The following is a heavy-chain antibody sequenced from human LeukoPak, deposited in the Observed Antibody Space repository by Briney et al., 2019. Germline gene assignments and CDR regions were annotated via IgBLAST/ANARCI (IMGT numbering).Heavy chain of an antibody. Sequence: SETLSLTCTVSGGSISSSSYYWGWIRQPPGKGLEWIGSIYYSGSTYYNPSLKSRVTISVDTSKNQFSLKLSSVTAADTAVYYCARDGPQMATLSRDAFDIWGQGTMVTVSS. J-gene: IGHJ3*02. D-gene: IGHD5-24*01. CDR1: GGSISSSSYY. CDR2: IYYSGST. CDR3: ARDGPQMATLSRDAFDI. V-gene: IGHV4-39*07.